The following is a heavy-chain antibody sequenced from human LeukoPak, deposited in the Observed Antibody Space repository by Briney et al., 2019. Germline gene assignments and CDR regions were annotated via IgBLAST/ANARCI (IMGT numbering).Heavy chain of an antibody. CDR3: ARDRGYSSSSGGDWFDP. J-gene: IGHJ5*02. CDR1: GYTFTSYG. V-gene: IGHV1-18*01. CDR2: ISAYNGNT. Sequence: AASVKVSCKASGYTFTSYGISWVRQAPGQGLEWMGWISAYNGNTNYAQKLQGRVTMTTDTSTSTAYMELRSLRSDDTAVYYCARDRGYSSSSGGDWFDPWGQGTLVTVSS. D-gene: IGHD6-6*01.